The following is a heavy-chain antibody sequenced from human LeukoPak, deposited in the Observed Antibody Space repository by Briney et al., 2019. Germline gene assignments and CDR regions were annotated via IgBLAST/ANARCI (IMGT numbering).Heavy chain of an antibody. CDR1: GFIFSNHG. D-gene: IGHD3-10*01. V-gene: IGHV3-33*01. CDR2: IWDDGNNK. CDR3: ARDSYQDYYGRFDP. Sequence: PGGSLRLSCAASGFIFSNHGMHWVRQAPGKRLEWVAVIWDDGNNKRYANSVNGRSTISRDNSENTLYLQMNGLTAEDTAMYYCARDSYQDYYGRFDPWGQGTLVIVSS. J-gene: IGHJ5*02.